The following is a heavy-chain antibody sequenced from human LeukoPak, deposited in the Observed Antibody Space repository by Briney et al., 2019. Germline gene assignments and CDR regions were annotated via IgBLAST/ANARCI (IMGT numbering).Heavy chain of an antibody. CDR3: ARDRGYGSGSYFGDYYYYGMDV. CDR2: ISAYNGNT. CDR1: GYTFTRYG. Sequence: ASVKVSCKASGYTFTRYGISWVRQAPGQGLEWMGWISAYNGNTNYAQKLQGRVTMTTDTSTSTAYMELRSLRSDDTAVYYCARDRGYGSGSYFGDYYYYGMDVWGQGTTVTVSS. D-gene: IGHD3-10*01. J-gene: IGHJ6*02. V-gene: IGHV1-18*01.